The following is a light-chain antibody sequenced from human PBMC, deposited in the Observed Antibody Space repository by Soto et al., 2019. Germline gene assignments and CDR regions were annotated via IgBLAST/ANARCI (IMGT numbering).Light chain of an antibody. Sequence: QSVLAQPASVSGCPGQSITISCTGSTSDIGSYNLVSWYQQHPGKAPKLMIYEGNKRPSGVSNRFSGSRSGNTASLTISGLQAEDEADYYCSSYTSSSALIFGGGTKVTVL. CDR1: TSDIGSYNL. CDR2: EGN. CDR3: SSYTSSSALI. J-gene: IGLJ2*01. V-gene: IGLV2-14*02.